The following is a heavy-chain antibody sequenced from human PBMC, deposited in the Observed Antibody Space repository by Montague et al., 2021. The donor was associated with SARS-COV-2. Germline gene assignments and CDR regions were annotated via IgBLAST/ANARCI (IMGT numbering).Heavy chain of an antibody. Sequence: SRRISCAAAGIPVSSYEMNLVRQAPGKGLEWVSKIISSGGSTYYSDSVKGRFTIFRDNAKNSVFLQMNSLRAEDTAVYYCARGYSGYDWGGIGGYYYYMDVWGKGTTVTVSS. D-gene: IGHD5-12*01. CDR3: ARGYSGYDWGGIGGYYYYMDV. V-gene: IGHV3-48*03. CDR2: IISSGGST. CDR1: GIPVSSYE. J-gene: IGHJ6*03.